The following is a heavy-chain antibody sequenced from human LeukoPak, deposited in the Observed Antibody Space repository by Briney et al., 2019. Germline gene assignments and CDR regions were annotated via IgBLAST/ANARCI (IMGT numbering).Heavy chain of an antibody. CDR2: ISGGAAST. D-gene: IGHD3-10*01. Sequence: GGSLRLSCAASGFTFSSFAMSWVRQAPGKGLEWVSAISGGAASTYYADSVRGRFIVSRDNSKNTMFLQMNSLRAEDTAIYYCAKMSRSTLVRGVMLDYWGQGTLVTVSS. V-gene: IGHV3-23*01. CDR3: AKMSRSTLVRGVMLDY. J-gene: IGHJ4*02. CDR1: GFTFSSFA.